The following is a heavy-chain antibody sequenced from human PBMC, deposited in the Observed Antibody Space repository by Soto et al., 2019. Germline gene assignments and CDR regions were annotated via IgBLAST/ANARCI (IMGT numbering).Heavy chain of an antibody. CDR1: GFTFISYW. Sequence: GGSLRLSCAASGFTFISYWMHWVRQAPGKGLVWVSRINSDGSSTSYADSVKGRFTISRDNAKDTLYLQMNSLRAEDTAVYYCARELGYYDFWSGYYRVDAFDIWGQGTMVTVSS. CDR3: ARELGYYDFWSGYYRVDAFDI. J-gene: IGHJ3*02. CDR2: INSDGSST. D-gene: IGHD3-3*01. V-gene: IGHV3-74*01.